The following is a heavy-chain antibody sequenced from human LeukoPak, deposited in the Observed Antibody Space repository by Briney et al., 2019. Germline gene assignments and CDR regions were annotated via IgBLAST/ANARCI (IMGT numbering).Heavy chain of an antibody. Sequence: GRSLRLSCAASGFTFSSYAMSWVRQAPGKGLEWVSTISGSGGSTYYVDSVKDRFTISRDNSKNTLYLQMNSLRTEDTAVYYCAKDRLMGSSWYYLDYWGQGTLVTVSS. CDR2: ISGSGGST. CDR3: AKDRLMGSSWYYLDY. V-gene: IGHV3-23*01. J-gene: IGHJ4*02. D-gene: IGHD6-13*01. CDR1: GFTFSSYA.